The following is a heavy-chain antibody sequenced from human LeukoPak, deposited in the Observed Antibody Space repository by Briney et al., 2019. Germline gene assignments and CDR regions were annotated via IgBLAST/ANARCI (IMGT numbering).Heavy chain of an antibody. CDR1: GGSISSYY. J-gene: IGHJ4*02. CDR3: ARVPTGYSSGWHVDY. V-gene: IGHV4-59*12. CDR2: IYYSGST. D-gene: IGHD6-19*01. Sequence: SETLSLTCTVSGGSISSYYWSWIRQPPGKGLEWIGYIYYSGSTNYNPSLKSRVTISVDTSKNQFSLKLSSVTAADTAVYYCARVPTGYSSGWHVDYWGQGTLVTVSS.